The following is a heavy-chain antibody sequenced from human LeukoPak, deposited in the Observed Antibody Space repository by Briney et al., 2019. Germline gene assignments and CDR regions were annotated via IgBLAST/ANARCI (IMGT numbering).Heavy chain of an antibody. D-gene: IGHD3-10*01. J-gene: IGHJ4*02. Sequence: SETLSLTCAVYGGSFSGYYWTCIRQPPGKGLEWIGEINHSGSTKYNPSLKSRVTISVDTSRNQFSLKLSSVTAADTAVYYCARAPRATMVRGVPFDSWGQGTLVTVSS. CDR3: ARAPRATMVRGVPFDS. CDR2: INHSGST. V-gene: IGHV4-34*01. CDR1: GGSFSGYY.